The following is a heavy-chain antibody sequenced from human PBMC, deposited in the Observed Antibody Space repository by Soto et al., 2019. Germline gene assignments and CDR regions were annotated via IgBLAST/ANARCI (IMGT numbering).Heavy chain of an antibody. D-gene: IGHD6-19*01. J-gene: IGHJ4*01. CDR1: RFTFTNYA. CDR2: ISGSGGST. V-gene: IGHV3-23*01. CDR3: TKESRGGPDSGWSHDY. Sequence: EVQLLESGGGLVQPGGSLRLSCAASRFTFTNYAMSWVRQAPGQRLEWLSAISGSGGSTNYADSVKGRFTISRDNSKNALYLQMNSLRVEDTALYYCTKESRGGPDSGWSHDYWGHGTLVTVSS.